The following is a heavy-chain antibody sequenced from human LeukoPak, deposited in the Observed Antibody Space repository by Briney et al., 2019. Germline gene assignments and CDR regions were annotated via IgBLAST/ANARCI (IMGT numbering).Heavy chain of an antibody. CDR2: IYYSGST. J-gene: IGHJ4*02. Sequence: SETLSLTCTVSSGSISSSSHYWGWIRQPPGTGLEWIGSIYYSGSTYYNPSLKSRVTISVDTSKNQFSLKLSSVTAADTAVYYCARHKTPNSSGWLYYFDYWGQGTLVTVSS. CDR1: SGSISSSSHY. CDR3: ARHKTPNSSGWLYYFDY. V-gene: IGHV4-39*01. D-gene: IGHD6-19*01.